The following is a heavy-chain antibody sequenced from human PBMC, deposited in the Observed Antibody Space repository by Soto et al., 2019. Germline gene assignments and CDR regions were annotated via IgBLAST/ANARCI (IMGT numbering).Heavy chain of an antibody. CDR1: GFPFSSYV. CDR3: AKEVTLVRGINPYSYGMDV. V-gene: IGHV3-23*01. Sequence: PGGSLRLSCLVSGFPFSSYVMTWVRQAPGKGLEWVSVISGGGGSTNYAESVKGRFTISRDNSENTLYLQMNSLRAEDTAVYYCAKEVTLVRGINPYSYGMDVWGQGTTVTVSS. CDR2: ISGGGGST. D-gene: IGHD3-10*01. J-gene: IGHJ6*01.